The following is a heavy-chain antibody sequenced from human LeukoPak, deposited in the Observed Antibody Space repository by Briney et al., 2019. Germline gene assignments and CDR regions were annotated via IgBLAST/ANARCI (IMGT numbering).Heavy chain of an antibody. CDR1: GGTFSSYA. CDR2: IIPILGIA. V-gene: IGHV1-69*04. J-gene: IGHJ6*02. CDR3: AIYSSSKYYYYYYGMDV. Sequence: SVKVSCKASGGTFSSYAISWVRQAPGQGLEWMGRIIPILGIANYAQKFQGRVTITADKSTSTAYMELSSLRSEDTAVYYCAIYSSSKYYYYYYGMDVWGQGTTVTVSS. D-gene: IGHD6-6*01.